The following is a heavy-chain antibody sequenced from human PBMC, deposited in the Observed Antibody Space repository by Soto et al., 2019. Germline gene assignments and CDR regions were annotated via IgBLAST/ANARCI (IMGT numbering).Heavy chain of an antibody. Sequence: QVQLVESGGGVVQPGSSLKLSCVDSGFTFSNYAMQWVRQAPGKGLEWVAIISYDGTIKYYADSVKGRFTISRDNSKNTLYLQMNSLRAEDTAVYYCARDLSGYGYDYWGQGALVTVSS. J-gene: IGHJ4*02. V-gene: IGHV3-30*04. CDR2: ISYDGTIK. CDR1: GFTFSNYA. CDR3: ARDLSGYGYDY. D-gene: IGHD5-18*01.